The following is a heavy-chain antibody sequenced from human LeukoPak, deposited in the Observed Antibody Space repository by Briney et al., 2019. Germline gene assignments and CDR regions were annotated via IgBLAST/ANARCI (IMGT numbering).Heavy chain of an antibody. Sequence: GGSLRLSCAASGFTVSGNYMSWVRQAPGKGLEWVSIIYSGDSTYYADSVKGRFTISRDNSKNTLYLQMNSLRAEDTAVYYCARVFWEKDGFVGAFDIWGQGTMVTVSS. D-gene: IGHD3-3*01. J-gene: IGHJ3*02. V-gene: IGHV3-66*01. CDR3: ARVFWEKDGFVGAFDI. CDR2: IYSGDST. CDR1: GFTVSGNY.